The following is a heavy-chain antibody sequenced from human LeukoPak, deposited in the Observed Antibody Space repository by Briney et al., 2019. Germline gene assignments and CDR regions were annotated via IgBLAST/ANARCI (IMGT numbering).Heavy chain of an antibody. J-gene: IGHJ4*02. CDR2: IYSDGTI. Sequence: GGSLRLSCAASGFTVSSNYMSWVRKVPGKGLEWVSVIYSDGTISYADSVKGRFTISRDNSENTLYLQMNSLRVEDTAVYYCAREVGGGASGQWGQGTLVTVSS. D-gene: IGHD3-16*01. CDR3: AREVGGGASGQ. CDR1: GFTVSSNY. V-gene: IGHV3-66*01.